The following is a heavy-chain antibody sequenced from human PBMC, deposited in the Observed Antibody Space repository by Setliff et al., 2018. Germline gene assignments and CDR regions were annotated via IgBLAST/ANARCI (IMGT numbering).Heavy chain of an antibody. CDR3: VRGPYSGSGSYFDN. J-gene: IGHJ4*02. Sequence: PGGSLRLSCAASGLTFSNYAMSWVRRAPGKGLAWVSGINGDGSDTTYADSVKGRFTISRDNAKNTLYLQMTSLGAEDTAIYYCVRGPYSGSGSYFDNWGQGMLVTVSS. V-gene: IGHV3-74*01. CDR2: INGDGSDT. D-gene: IGHD1-26*01. CDR1: GLTFSNYA.